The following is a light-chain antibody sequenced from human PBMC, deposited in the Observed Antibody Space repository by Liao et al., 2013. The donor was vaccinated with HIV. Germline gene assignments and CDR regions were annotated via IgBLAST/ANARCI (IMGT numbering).Light chain of an antibody. V-gene: IGLV3-1*01. Sequence: SYELTQPPSVSVSPGQTASITCSGDKLGDKYACWYQQKPGQPPILVIYEDTKRPSGIPDRFSGSNSGNTATLTISGTQAIDEADYYCQAWDSSTVVFGGGTKLTVL. CDR3: QAWDSSTVV. CDR1: KLGDKY. CDR2: EDT. J-gene: IGLJ2*01.